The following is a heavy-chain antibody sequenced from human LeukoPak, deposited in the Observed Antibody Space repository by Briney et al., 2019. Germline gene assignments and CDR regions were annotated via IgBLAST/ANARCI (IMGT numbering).Heavy chain of an antibody. J-gene: IGHJ3*02. CDR1: GFTFTSSA. D-gene: IGHD3-10*01. Sequence: SVKVSCKASGFTFTSSAMQWVRQARGQRLEWIGWIVVGSGNTNYAQKFQERVTITRDMSTSTAYMELSSLRSEDTAVYYCAADEIDGSDAFDIWGQGTMVTVSS. CDR3: AADEIDGSDAFDI. V-gene: IGHV1-58*02. CDR2: IVVGSGNT.